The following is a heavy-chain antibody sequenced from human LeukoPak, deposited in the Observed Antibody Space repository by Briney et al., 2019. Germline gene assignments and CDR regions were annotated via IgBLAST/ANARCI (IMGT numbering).Heavy chain of an antibody. CDR3: AAYGSGSYLAY. D-gene: IGHD3-10*01. CDR1: GGSISSYY. V-gene: IGHV4-59*01. CDR2: IYYSGST. Sequence: PSETLSLTCTVSGGSISSYYWSWIRQPPGKGLGWIGYIYYSGSTNYNPSLKSRVTISVDTSKNQFSLKLSSVTAADTAVYYCAAYGSGSYLAYWGQGTLVTVSS. J-gene: IGHJ4*02.